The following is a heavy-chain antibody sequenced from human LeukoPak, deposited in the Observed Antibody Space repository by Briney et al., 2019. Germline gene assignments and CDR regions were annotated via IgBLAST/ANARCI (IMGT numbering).Heavy chain of an antibody. Sequence: GGSLRLSCAASGFTFSNYGMSWVRQAPGKGLEWVSAISGSGGSTYYADSVKGRFTISRDNSKNTLYLQMNSLRAEDTAVYYCAKETPDSSGYYPDYWGQGTLVTVSS. D-gene: IGHD3-22*01. J-gene: IGHJ4*02. V-gene: IGHV3-23*01. CDR2: ISGSGGST. CDR3: AKETPDSSGYYPDY. CDR1: GFTFSNYG.